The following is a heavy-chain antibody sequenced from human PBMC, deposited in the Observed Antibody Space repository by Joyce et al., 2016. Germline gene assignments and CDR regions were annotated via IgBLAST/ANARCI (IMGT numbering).Heavy chain of an antibody. J-gene: IGHJ4*02. D-gene: IGHD6-19*01. Sequence: EVRLVESGGGLIQPGGSLRLSCAASGFTVSSNYMSWVRQAPGKGLEWVSAIYSGGSTYYADSGKGRFTISRDNSKNTLYLQMNSLRAEDTAVYYCARSVAVADAFDYWGQGTLVTVSS. V-gene: IGHV3-53*01. CDR3: ARSVAVADAFDY. CDR1: GFTVSSNY. CDR2: IYSGGST.